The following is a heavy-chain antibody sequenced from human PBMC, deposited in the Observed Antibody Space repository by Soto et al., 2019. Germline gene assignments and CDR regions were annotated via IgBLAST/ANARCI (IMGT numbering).Heavy chain of an antibody. J-gene: IGHJ4*02. D-gene: IGHD5-12*01. CDR3: ARERGAGYINN. Sequence: QVQLVQSGAEVKKPGASVKVSCKASGYTFISYDINWVRQATGQGLEWMGWMNPNSGNTGYAQKFQGRVNMTRNTPPSTPHMELSSARYEDTAAYNSARERGAGYINNWGQGTLVTVSS. CDR2: MNPNSGNT. CDR1: GYTFISYD. V-gene: IGHV1-8*01.